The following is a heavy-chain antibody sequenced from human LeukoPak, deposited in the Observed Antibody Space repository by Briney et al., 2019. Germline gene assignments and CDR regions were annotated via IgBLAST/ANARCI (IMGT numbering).Heavy chain of an antibody. CDR1: GFTFDDHA. CDR2: LNWNGGNT. D-gene: IGHD3-10*01. Sequence: PGGSLRLSCAASGFTFDDHAMHWVRQVPGKGLEWVSDLNWNGGNTGYADSVKGRFIISRDNDKNSLYLRMNSLRAEDTAVYYCARDLALWFEGNRPGHNYGMDVWGQGTTVIVSS. J-gene: IGHJ6*02. V-gene: IGHV3-9*01. CDR3: ARDLALWFEGNRPGHNYGMDV.